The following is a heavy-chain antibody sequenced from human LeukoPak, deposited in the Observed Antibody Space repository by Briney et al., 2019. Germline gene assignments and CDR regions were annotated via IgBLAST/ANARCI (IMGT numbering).Heavy chain of an antibody. CDR3: AKEAQLLWVSWFDP. V-gene: IGHV3-30*18. J-gene: IGHJ5*02. CDR2: IAYDGTNE. CDR1: GFNFSSYG. D-gene: IGHD1-26*01. Sequence: PGGSLRLPCVASGFNFSSYGMHWVRQAPGKGLEWVAVIAYDGTNEYYAESVKGRFTISRDNSKNTLYLQMNSLRGEDTAIYYCAKEAQLLWVSWFDPWGQGTLVTVSS.